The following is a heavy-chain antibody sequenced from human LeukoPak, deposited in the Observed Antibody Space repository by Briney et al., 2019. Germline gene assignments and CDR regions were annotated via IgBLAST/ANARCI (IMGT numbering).Heavy chain of an antibody. CDR3: ARNSNPKYSVTTFDY. Sequence: SETLSLTCTVSGGSISSGGYYWSWIRQHPGKGLGWIGYIYYSGSTYYNPSLKSRVTISVDTSRNQFSLKLSSVTAADTAVYYCARNSNPKYSVTTFDYWGQGTLVTVSS. J-gene: IGHJ4*02. D-gene: IGHD4-23*01. CDR1: GGSISSGGYY. V-gene: IGHV4-31*03. CDR2: IYYSGST.